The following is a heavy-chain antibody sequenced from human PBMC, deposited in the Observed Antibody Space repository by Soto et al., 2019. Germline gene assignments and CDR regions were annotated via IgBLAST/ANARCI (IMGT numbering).Heavy chain of an antibody. CDR1: GGSISSYY. D-gene: IGHD2-2*01. J-gene: IGHJ6*02. V-gene: IGHV4-59*01. CDR3: ARLHGYCISSSCHGHYAMDV. Sequence: PSETLSLTCTVSGGSISSYYWSWIRQPPGKGLEWIGYIYYSGSTNYNPSLKSRVTISVDTSKNQFSLKLSSVTAADTAVYYCARLHGYCISSSCHGHYAMDVWGQGTTVTVSS. CDR2: IYYSGST.